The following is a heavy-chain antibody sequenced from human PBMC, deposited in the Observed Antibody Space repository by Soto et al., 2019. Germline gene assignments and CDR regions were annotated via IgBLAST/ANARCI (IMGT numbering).Heavy chain of an antibody. CDR2: IYHSGST. Sequence: SETLSLTCAVSGGSISSSNWWSWVRQPPGKGLEWIGEIYHSGSTNYNPSPKSRVTISVDKSKNQFSLKLSSVTAADTAVYYCARVSGYCISTSCYDGSYYYYGMDVWGQGTTVTVS. V-gene: IGHV4-4*02. CDR1: GGSISSSNW. D-gene: IGHD2-2*01. CDR3: ARVSGYCISTSCYDGSYYYYGMDV. J-gene: IGHJ6*02.